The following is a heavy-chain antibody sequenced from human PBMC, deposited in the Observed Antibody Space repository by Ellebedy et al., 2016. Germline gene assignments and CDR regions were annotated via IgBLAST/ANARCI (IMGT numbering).Heavy chain of an antibody. Sequence: SETLSLTXTVSGGSVSSGSYYWSWIRQPPGKGLEWIGYIYYSGSTNYNPSLKSRVTISVDTSKNQFSLKLSSVTAADTAVYYCAREHSSGGFDYWGQGTLVTVSS. CDR3: AREHSSGGFDY. CDR2: IYYSGST. V-gene: IGHV4-61*01. D-gene: IGHD6-19*01. J-gene: IGHJ4*02. CDR1: GGSVSSGSYY.